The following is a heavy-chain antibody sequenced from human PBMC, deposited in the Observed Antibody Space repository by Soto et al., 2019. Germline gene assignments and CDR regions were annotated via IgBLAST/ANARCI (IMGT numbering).Heavy chain of an antibody. V-gene: IGHV1-3*01. J-gene: IGHJ4*02. CDR1: GYTFTSYA. D-gene: IGHD3-3*01. Sequence: ASVKVSCKASGYTFTSYAMHWVRQAPGQRLEWMGWINAGNGNTKYSQKFQGRVTITRDTSASTAYMELSSLRSEDTAVYYCARCYYDFWSGYRNYFDYWGQGTLVTVSS. CDR2: INAGNGNT. CDR3: ARCYYDFWSGYRNYFDY.